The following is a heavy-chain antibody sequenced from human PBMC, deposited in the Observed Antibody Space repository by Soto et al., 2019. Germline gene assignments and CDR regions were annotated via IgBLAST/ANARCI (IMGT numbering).Heavy chain of an antibody. CDR2: IIPIFGTA. CDR3: ARDARNIAVAGTRLKYYYGMDV. J-gene: IGHJ6*02. V-gene: IGHV1-69*13. D-gene: IGHD6-19*01. Sequence: GVSVNLYCKTAGGTFSIYAISWVRQAPRQGLEWMGGIIPIFGTANYAQKFQGRVTITADESTSTAYMELSSLRSEDTAVYYCARDARNIAVAGTRLKYYYGMDVWGQGTTVTVSS. CDR1: GGTFSIYA.